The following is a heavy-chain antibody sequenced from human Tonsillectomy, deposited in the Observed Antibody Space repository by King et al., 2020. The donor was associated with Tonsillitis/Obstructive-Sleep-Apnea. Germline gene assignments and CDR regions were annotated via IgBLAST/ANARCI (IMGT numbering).Heavy chain of an antibody. CDR1: GGSVSSNSYY. D-gene: IGHD3-10*01. Sequence: LQLQESGPGLAKPSETLSLTCTVSGGSVSSNSYYWGWIRQPPGKGLEWIGHIYYSGRTNYNPSLKSRVTISVDTSKNQFSLKLSSVTAADTAVYYCASRRITLVQGAMDVWGKGTTVTVSS. CDR3: ASRRITLVQGAMDV. CDR2: IYYSGRT. V-gene: IGHV4-61*01. J-gene: IGHJ6*03.